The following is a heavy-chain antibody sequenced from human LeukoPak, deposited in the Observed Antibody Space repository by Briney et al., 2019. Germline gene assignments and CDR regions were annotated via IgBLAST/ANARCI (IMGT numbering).Heavy chain of an antibody. CDR1: GFTFSNYN. CDR3: ARDSGSYVFDY. CDR2: INWNGGST. J-gene: IGHJ4*02. Sequence: PGGSLRLSCADSGFTFSNYNMNWVRQAPGKGLEWVSGINWNGGSTGYADSVKGRFTISRDNAKNSLYLQMNSLRAEDTALYYCARDSGSYVFDYWGQGTLVTVSS. D-gene: IGHD1-26*01. V-gene: IGHV3-20*04.